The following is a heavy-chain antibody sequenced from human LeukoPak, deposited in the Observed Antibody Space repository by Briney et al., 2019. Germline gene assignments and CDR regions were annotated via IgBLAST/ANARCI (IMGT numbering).Heavy chain of an antibody. V-gene: IGHV3-48*03. J-gene: IGHJ6*02. CDR1: GFTFSSYK. CDR3: ARGGRGYGMDV. Sequence: PGGSLRLSSAASGFTFSSYKMNWVRQAPGKGLVWVSSISGSGSTENYADSVTGRFTISRDNAKDSLFLQMNSLRGEDTAVHYCARGGRGYGMDVWGQGTKVTVSS. CDR2: ISGSGSTE.